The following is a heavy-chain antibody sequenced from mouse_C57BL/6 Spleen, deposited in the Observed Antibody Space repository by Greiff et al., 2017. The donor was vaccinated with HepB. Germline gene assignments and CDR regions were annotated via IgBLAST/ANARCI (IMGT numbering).Heavy chain of an antibody. Sequence: EVHLVESGPGLVKPSQSLSLTCSVTGYSITSGYYWNWIRQFPGNKLEWMGYISYDGSNNYNPSLKNRISITRDTSKNQFFLKLNSVTTEDTATYYCARGYGHYYAMDYWGQGTSVTVSS. V-gene: IGHV3-6*01. D-gene: IGHD1-1*01. CDR2: ISYDGSN. CDR1: GYSITSGYY. CDR3: ARGYGHYYAMDY. J-gene: IGHJ4*01.